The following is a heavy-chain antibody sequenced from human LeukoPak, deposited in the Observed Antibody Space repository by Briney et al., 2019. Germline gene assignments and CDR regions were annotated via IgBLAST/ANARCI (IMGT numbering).Heavy chain of an antibody. CDR1: GFTFSSYE. CDR3: ARETMVRGVNFDY. CDR2: ISSSGSTI. D-gene: IGHD3-10*01. Sequence: GGPLRLSCAASGFTFSSYEMNWVRQAPGKGLEWVSYISSSGSTIYYADSVKGRFTISRDNAMNSLYLQMNSLRAEDTPVYYCARETMVRGVNFDYWGQGTLVTVSS. J-gene: IGHJ4*02. V-gene: IGHV3-48*03.